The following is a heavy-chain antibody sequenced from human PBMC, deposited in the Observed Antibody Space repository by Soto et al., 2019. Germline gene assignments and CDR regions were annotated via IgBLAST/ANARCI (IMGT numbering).Heavy chain of an antibody. J-gene: IGHJ4*02. CDR1: GGSISSYY. Sequence: KLSETLSLTCTVSGGSISSYYWSWIRQPPGKGLEWIGYIYYSESTNYNPSLKCRVTISVDTSKNQFSLKLSSVTAADTAVYYCARVYAYYFDYWGQGTLVTVSS. D-gene: IGHD2-8*01. CDR3: ARVYAYYFDY. CDR2: IYYSEST. V-gene: IGHV4-59*01.